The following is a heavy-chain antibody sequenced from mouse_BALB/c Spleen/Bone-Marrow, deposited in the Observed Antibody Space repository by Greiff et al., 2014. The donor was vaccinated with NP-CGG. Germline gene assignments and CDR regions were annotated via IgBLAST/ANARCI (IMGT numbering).Heavy chain of an antibody. CDR3: ARGGISVDY. V-gene: IGHV1-80*01. Sequence: QVQLQQSGAELVRPGSSVKISCKASGYAFSSYWMNWVKQRPGQGLEWIGQINPGDSDTDYNGKFKGKATLTADKSSNTAYMQLTSLTSEDSAVYFCARGGISVDYWGQGTTLTVSS. CDR2: INPGDSDT. CDR1: GYAFSSYW. J-gene: IGHJ2*01.